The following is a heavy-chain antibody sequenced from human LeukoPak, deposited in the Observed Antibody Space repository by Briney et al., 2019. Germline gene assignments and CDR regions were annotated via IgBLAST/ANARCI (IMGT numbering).Heavy chain of an antibody. D-gene: IGHD3-22*01. J-gene: IGHJ6*03. Sequence: KCGESLKISCKGSGYSFSNYWIGWVRQMPGKGLAWMGIIYPGDSETRYSPSFQGQVTISADKSFSTAYLQWSSLKASDSGMYYCARRIDYYDSSGYPAYYMDVWGKGTTVTISS. CDR3: ARRIDYYDSSGYPAYYMDV. V-gene: IGHV5-51*01. CDR2: IYPGDSET. CDR1: GYSFSNYW.